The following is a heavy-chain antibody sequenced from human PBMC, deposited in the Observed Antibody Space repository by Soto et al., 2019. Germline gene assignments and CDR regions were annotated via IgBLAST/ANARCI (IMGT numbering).Heavy chain of an antibody. CDR2: ISGRGGGS. J-gene: IGHJ4*02. D-gene: IGHD2-15*01. V-gene: IGHV3-23*01. CDR1: GFTFSSYA. CDR3: AKDMGIVVVVAATPIDY. Sequence: GGSLRLSCAASGFTFSSYAMNWVRQAPGTGLEWVTAISGRGGGSYYADSVKGRFTISRDNSKNTLYLQMNSLRADDTAVYYCAKDMGIVVVVAATPIDYWGQGTLVTVSS.